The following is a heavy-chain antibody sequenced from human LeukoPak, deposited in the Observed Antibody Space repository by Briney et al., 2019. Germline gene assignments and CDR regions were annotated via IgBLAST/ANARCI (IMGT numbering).Heavy chain of an antibody. Sequence: GGSLRLSCVASGFTFSRHGMNWVRQAPGKGLEWVSGISPSGDIKYYVDSVKGRFTVSRDNSKNILYLQMNSLRAEDTAVYYCAKDRCSNGIGCYYYYMDVWGKGTTVTISS. CDR3: AKDRCSNGIGCYYYYMDV. D-gene: IGHD2-8*01. V-gene: IGHV3-23*01. CDR2: ISPSGDIK. J-gene: IGHJ6*03. CDR1: GFTFSRHG.